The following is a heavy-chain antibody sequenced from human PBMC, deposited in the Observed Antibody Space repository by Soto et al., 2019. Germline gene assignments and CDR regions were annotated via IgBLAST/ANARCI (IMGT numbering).Heavy chain of an antibody. D-gene: IGHD5-12*01. CDR1: GFTFSSYP. Sequence: GGSLRLSCAASGFTFSSYPMSWVRQAPGKGLEWVSVISGSGGTTYYADSVKGRFTISRDSSRTTVYLQMRDLRPEDTALYFCATWHLREHAYDIWGQGTMVTVSS. CDR2: ISGSGGTT. J-gene: IGHJ3*02. CDR3: ATWHLREHAYDI. V-gene: IGHV3-23*01.